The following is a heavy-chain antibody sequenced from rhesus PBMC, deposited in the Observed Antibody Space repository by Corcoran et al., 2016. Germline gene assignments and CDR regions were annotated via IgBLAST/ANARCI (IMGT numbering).Heavy chain of an antibody. CDR1: GYTFTSYS. J-gene: IGHJ4*01. CDR3: TKAKGLAVDY. D-gene: IGHD2-21*01. CDR2: IPPYNGNK. V-gene: IGHV1-180*01. Sequence: QVQLVQSGAEIKQPGASVKPSCKASGYTFTSYSMHWVRQAPGQGLEWIGLIPPYNGNKGYAQNLQGRVTITTDTSTSTGYMELSSLRAEDTAVYYCTKAKGLAVDYWGQGVLVTVSS.